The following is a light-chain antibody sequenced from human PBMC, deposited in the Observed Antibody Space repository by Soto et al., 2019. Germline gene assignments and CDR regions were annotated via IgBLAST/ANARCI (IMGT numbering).Light chain of an antibody. CDR1: SSDVGSNNR. CDR3: CSFTSGNTYV. Sequence: QSVLTQPPSVSGSPGQSVTISCTGTSSDVGSNNRVSWYQQPPGTVPKVMIYEVSNRPSGVPDRFSGSKSGNTASLTISGLQAVDEADYYCCSFTSGNTYVFGTGTKVTVL. V-gene: IGLV2-18*02. J-gene: IGLJ1*01. CDR2: EVS.